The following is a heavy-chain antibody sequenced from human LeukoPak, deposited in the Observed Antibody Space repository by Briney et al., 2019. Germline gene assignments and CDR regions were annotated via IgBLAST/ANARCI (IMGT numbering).Heavy chain of an antibody. J-gene: IGHJ4*02. CDR2: ISGSGGST. Sequence: GGSLRLSCAASGFTFSSYAMSWVRQAPGKGLEWVSAISGSGGSTYYADSVKSRFTISRDNSKNTLFLQVNSLRAEDSAVYYCTVSSFSSTWYSWVHWGQGTLVTVSS. D-gene: IGHD6-13*01. CDR1: GFTFSSYA. V-gene: IGHV3-23*01. CDR3: TVSSFSSTWYSWVH.